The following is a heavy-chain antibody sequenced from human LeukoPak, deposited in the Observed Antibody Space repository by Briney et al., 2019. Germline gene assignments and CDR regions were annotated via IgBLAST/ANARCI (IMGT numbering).Heavy chain of an antibody. CDR2: IRYDGSNR. V-gene: IGHV3-30*02. J-gene: IGHJ4*02. CDR3: EVLDPGYCSGGSCYDY. D-gene: IGHD2-15*01. CDR1: VFPFSSYG. Sequence: PGGSLSLSCAPSVFPFSSYGVHWVPQSPGKGLVWVAFIRYDGSNRYYADCVKGRFTISRDNSKNTLYLQMISLRAEDTAVYYCEVLDPGYCSGGSCYDYWGQGTLVTVSS.